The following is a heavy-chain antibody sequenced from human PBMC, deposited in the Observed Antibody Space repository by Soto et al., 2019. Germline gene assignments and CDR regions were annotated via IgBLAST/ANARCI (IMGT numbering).Heavy chain of an antibody. J-gene: IGHJ3*02. D-gene: IGHD2-8*02. V-gene: IGHV3-7*04. Sequence: EVQVVESGGGLVQPGGSLRLSCAASGFTFSNYWMTWVDQVQGKGLEWVANIKQDASENFYVDSVKGRFTLSIDNAKNSLYLQMNSLRVEDTAVYYCARDSGPRGYDAFDIWGQGTMVTVSS. CDR3: ARDSGPRGYDAFDI. CDR1: GFTFSNYW. CDR2: IKQDASEN.